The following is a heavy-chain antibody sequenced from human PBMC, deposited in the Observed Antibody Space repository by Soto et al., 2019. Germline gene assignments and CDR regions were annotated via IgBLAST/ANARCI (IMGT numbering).Heavy chain of an antibody. J-gene: IGHJ4*02. CDR1: GYTFTSYG. D-gene: IGHD2-15*01. Sequence: ASVKVSCKASGYTFTSYGISWVRQAPGQGLEWMGWISAYNGNTNYAQKFEGRVTMTTDTSTSTVYMELRSLRSDDTAVYYCARRYCTGGSCYFDYWGQGALVTVSS. CDR2: ISAYNGNT. CDR3: ARRYCTGGSCYFDY. V-gene: IGHV1-18*01.